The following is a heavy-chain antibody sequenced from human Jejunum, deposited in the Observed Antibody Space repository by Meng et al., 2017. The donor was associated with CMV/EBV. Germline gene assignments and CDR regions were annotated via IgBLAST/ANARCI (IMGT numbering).Heavy chain of an antibody. CDR2: IRFDGNDK. D-gene: IGHD2-15*01. J-gene: IGHJ4*02. V-gene: IGHV3-30*02. CDR1: FIFSTCS. CDR3: AKDFYSDFLGEVFDY. Sequence: FIFSTCSMHWVRQTPVKGLEWVAFIRFDGNDKRYVDSVKGRFTISRDNSKDTVYLEMNSLRLEDTAVYYCAKDFYSDFLGEVFDYWGQGTLVTVSS.